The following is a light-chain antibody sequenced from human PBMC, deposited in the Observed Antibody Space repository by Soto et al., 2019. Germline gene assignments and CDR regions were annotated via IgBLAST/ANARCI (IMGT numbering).Light chain of an antibody. CDR2: DTS. V-gene: IGLV7-46*01. Sequence: QAVVTQEPSLTVSPGGTVTLTCGSSTGPVTSGHYPYWFQQKPGQAPRTLIYDTSNKHSWTPARFSGSLLGGEAALTLSGAQPEDEADYYCLLYCDATRVFGGGTKLTVL. CDR3: LLYCDATRV. CDR1: TGPVTSGHY. J-gene: IGLJ2*01.